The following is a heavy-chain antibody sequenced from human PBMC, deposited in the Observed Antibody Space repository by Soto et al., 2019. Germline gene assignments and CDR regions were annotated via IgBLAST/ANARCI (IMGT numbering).Heavy chain of an antibody. D-gene: IGHD1-26*01. CDR1: GNTFTYRY. J-gene: IGHJ5*02. CDR2: ITPFSGDV. CDR3: ASGGAGSGPFTWELPDL. V-gene: IGHV1-45*02. Sequence: QMQLVQSGAEVKRTGSTVTVSCKALGNTFTYRYLHWVRQAPGQALEWMGWITPFSGDVHYAHKFQEGVTIPGDRSINTAYIRMSSLRSEDTAMYYCASGGAGSGPFTWELPDLWGQGTLVTVSS.